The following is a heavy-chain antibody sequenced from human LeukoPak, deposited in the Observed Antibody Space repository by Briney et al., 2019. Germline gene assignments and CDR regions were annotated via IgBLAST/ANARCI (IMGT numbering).Heavy chain of an antibody. V-gene: IGHV1-18*01. CDR3: ARFLMEITFGGVIADYFDY. CDR2: ISAYNGNT. CDR1: GYTFTSYG. Sequence: GASVKVSCKASGYTFTSYGISWVRQAPGQGLEWMGWISAYNGNTNYAQKLQGRVTMTTDTSTSTAYMELRSLRSDDTAVYYCARFLMEITFGGVIADYFDYWGQGTLVTVSS. D-gene: IGHD3-16*02. J-gene: IGHJ4*02.